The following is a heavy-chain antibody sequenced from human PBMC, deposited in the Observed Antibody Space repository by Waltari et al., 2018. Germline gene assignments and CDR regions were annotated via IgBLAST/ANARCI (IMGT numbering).Heavy chain of an antibody. D-gene: IGHD2-15*01. J-gene: IGHJ3*02. V-gene: IGHV3-21*01. CDR2: ISSSSSYI. CDR3: ARQDGLLGAFDI. Sequence: EVQLVESGGGLVKPGGSLRLSCAASGFTFSSYSMHWVRQAPGKGLVWVSSISSSSSYIYYADSVKGRFTISRDNAKNSLYLQMNSLRAEDTAVYYCARQDGLLGAFDIWGQGTMVTVSS. CDR1: GFTFSSYS.